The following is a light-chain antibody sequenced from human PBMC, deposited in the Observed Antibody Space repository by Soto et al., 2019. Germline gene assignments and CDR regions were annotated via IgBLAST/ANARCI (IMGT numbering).Light chain of an antibody. J-gene: IGLJ1*01. Sequence: QSGLTQPPSVSGARGQRVTISCTGSSSNIGAGYDVHWYQQLPGTAPKLLIYGNSNRPSGVPDRFSGSKSGTSASLAITGLQAEDEADYYCQSYDSSLSGYVFGTGTKVTVL. V-gene: IGLV1-40*01. CDR2: GNS. CDR1: SSNIGAGYD. CDR3: QSYDSSLSGYV.